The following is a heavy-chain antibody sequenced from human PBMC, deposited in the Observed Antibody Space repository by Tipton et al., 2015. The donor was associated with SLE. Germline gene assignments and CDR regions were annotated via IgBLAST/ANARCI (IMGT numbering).Heavy chain of an antibody. Sequence: TLSLTCTVSGGSISSDYWSWIRQPPGKGLEWIGYVYYSGSTNYNPSLKSRVTISVETSKSQFSLKLNSVDAADTAVYYCARLIAVSNTVDWFDPWGQGTLLTVSS. J-gene: IGHJ5*02. D-gene: IGHD6-19*01. CDR3: ARLIAVSNTVDWFDP. CDR2: VYYSGST. V-gene: IGHV4-59*08. CDR1: GGSISSDY.